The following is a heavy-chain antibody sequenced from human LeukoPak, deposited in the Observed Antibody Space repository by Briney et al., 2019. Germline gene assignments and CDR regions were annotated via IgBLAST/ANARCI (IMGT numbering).Heavy chain of an antibody. CDR1: GYSFTVYY. Sequence: ASVKVSCKASGYSFTVYYIHWVRQAPGQGLEWLGCINPNSGGTNYAQKFQGGVTMTRDTSIRTAYLHLSGLSSDDTAVYFCARAEMSPFWSASYSGSYSFDYWGQGTLVTASS. CDR2: INPNSGGT. V-gene: IGHV1-2*02. D-gene: IGHD3-3*01. J-gene: IGHJ4*02. CDR3: ARAEMSPFWSASYSGSYSFDY.